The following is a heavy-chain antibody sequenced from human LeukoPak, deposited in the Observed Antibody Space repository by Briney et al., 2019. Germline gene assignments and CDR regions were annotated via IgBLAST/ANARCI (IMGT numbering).Heavy chain of an antibody. V-gene: IGHV3-20*04. D-gene: IGHD1-26*01. CDR1: GFTFDDYG. Sequence: PGGSLRLSCAASGFTFDDYGMSWVRQAPGKGLEWVSGINWNGGSTGYADSVKGQFTISRDNAKNSLYLQMNSLRAEDTALYYCARVRGWELEYYYYYYMDVWGKGTTVTVSS. J-gene: IGHJ6*03. CDR2: INWNGGST. CDR3: ARVRGWELEYYYYYYMDV.